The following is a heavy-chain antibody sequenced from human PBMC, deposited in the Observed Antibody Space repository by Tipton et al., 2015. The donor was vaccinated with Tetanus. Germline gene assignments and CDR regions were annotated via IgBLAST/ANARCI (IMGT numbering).Heavy chain of an antibody. J-gene: IGHJ4*02. V-gene: IGHV4-61*08. CDR1: GGSVRSGDYS. CDR3: ARAKDEFPKKGPFDS. D-gene: IGHD2-21*01. CDR2: VSYSGRT. Sequence: TLSLTCTVSGGSVRSGDYSWNWIRQPPGKGLERLAYVSYSGRTNSNYSLKSRITISQDTSKNQFSLRLTSVTAADTAVYYCARAKDEFPKKGPFDSWGQGSLVIVSS.